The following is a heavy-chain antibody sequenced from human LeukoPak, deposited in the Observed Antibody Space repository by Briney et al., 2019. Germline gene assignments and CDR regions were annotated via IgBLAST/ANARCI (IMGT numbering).Heavy chain of an antibody. CDR3: AKGGTGTVDAFDI. CDR2: ISWNSAAI. J-gene: IGHJ3*02. V-gene: IGHV3-9*03. CDR1: GFTFDDYA. Sequence: GRSLRLSYAASGFTFDDYAMHWVRQAPGKGLEWVSGISWNSAAIGYADSVKGRFTISRDNAKNSLYLQMSSLRAEDMALYYCAKGGTGTVDAFDIWGQGTMVTVSS. D-gene: IGHD1-1*01.